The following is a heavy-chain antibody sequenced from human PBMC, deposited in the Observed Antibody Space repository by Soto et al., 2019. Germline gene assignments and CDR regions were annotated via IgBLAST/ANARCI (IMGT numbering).Heavy chain of an antibody. CDR2: ISGSGGTI. CDR1: GFTFSSYA. Sequence: EVQLLESGGGLVQPGGSLRLSCAVSGFTFSSYAMSWVRQAPGKGLEWVSAISGSGGTIKYADSVKGRFTISRDNSRNTLFLHMDSLRTEDTAVYFCAKAGGTNWYIDYWGQGTLVTVAS. D-gene: IGHD6-13*01. V-gene: IGHV3-23*01. CDR3: AKAGGTNWYIDY. J-gene: IGHJ4*02.